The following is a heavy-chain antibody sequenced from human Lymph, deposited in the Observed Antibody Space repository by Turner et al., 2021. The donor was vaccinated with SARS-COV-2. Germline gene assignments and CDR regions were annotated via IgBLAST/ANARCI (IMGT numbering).Heavy chain of an antibody. CDR3: AKGVRGAMIVVVIPYFDY. V-gene: IGHV3-23*01. J-gene: IGHJ4*02. CDR1: GFTFSSYA. D-gene: IGHD3-22*01. CDR2: SSGSGGDT. Sequence: EVTLLDSGGGLVQPGGSLRLSCAASGFTFSSYAMSWVRQAPGKGLGWVSASSGSGGDTYYADSVKGRFTISRDNSKNTLYLQMNSLRAEDTAVYYCAKGVRGAMIVVVIPYFDYWGQGTLVTVSS.